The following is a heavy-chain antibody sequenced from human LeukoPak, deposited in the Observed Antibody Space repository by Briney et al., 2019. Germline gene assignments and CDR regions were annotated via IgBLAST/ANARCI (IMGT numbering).Heavy chain of an antibody. CDR1: GFTFSSYV. CDR2: ISYDGSNK. V-gene: IGHV3-30-3*01. D-gene: IGHD6-13*01. CDR3: ASEAAAGAHVDY. Sequence: GGSLRLSCAASGFTFSSYVMHWVRQAPGKGLEWVAVISYDGSNKYYADSVKGRFTISRDNSKNTVYLQTNSLRAEDTALYYCASEAAAGAHVDYWGQGTLVIVSS. J-gene: IGHJ4*02.